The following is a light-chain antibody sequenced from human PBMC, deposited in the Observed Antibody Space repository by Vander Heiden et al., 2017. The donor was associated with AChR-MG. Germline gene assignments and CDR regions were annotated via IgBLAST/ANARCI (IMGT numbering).Light chain of an antibody. J-gene: IGLJ1*01. V-gene: IGLV3-27*01. Sequence: SSERTQPSSVSVSPGQTARITCSGDVLAKKYARWFQQKPGQAPVMMIYTDSARPSGIPERFSGSSSGTTVTLTISGAQVEDEADYYCYSAADNNRVFGTGTKVTVL. CDR1: VLAKKY. CDR3: YSAADNNRV. CDR2: TDS.